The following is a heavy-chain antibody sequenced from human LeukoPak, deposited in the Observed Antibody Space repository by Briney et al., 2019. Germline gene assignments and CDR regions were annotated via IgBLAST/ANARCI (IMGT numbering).Heavy chain of an antibody. CDR1: GGSFSDYY. D-gene: IGHD3-3*01. CDR2: INHSGST. J-gene: IGHJ1*01. CDR3: ARGGMGDFWSGDFQH. V-gene: IGHV4-34*01. Sequence: SETLSLTCAVYGGSFSDYYWSWIRQPPGKGLEWIGEINHSGSTNYNPSLKSRVTISVDTSKNQFSLKLSSVTAADTAVYYCARGGMGDFWSGDFQHWGQGTLVTVSS.